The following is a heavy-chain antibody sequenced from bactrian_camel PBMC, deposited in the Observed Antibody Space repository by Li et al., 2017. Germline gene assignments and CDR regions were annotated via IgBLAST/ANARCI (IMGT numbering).Heavy chain of an antibody. D-gene: IGHD4*01. CDR2: MHTVRGNT. J-gene: IGHJ4*01. CDR3: ARGGAAEATTSRAL. CDR1: GPVSTVAC. V-gene: IGHV3S54*01. Sequence: HVQLVESGGGSVQAGESLRLSCSVSGPVSTVACLGWFRQVTGQKREGVASMHTVRGNTYYIDSVKGRFTIWRDNAKNTLYLQLSSLKTEDTAMYYCARGGAAEATTSRALRGQGSQVTVS.